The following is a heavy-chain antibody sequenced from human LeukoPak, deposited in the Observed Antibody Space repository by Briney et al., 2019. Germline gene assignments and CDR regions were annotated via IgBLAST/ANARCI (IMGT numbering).Heavy chain of an antibody. CDR2: ISSSGDST. J-gene: IGHJ4*02. Sequence: PGGSLRHSPAAPGFTFSSYVISWVRQAPGKGLEWVSDISSSGDSTHYADSVKGRFTISRDNSKNTLFLQMNSLRAEDTAVYYCAKRAVGAAYYFYRWGRGTLVTVSS. D-gene: IGHD1-26*01. CDR1: GFTFSSYV. CDR3: AKRAVGAAYYFYR. V-gene: IGHV3-23*01.